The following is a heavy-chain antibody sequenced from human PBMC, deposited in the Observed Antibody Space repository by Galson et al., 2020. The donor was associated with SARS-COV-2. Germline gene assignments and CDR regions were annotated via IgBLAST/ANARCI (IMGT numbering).Heavy chain of an antibody. V-gene: IGHV3-23*01. CDR3: AKDRCSSFSCSTPGYYGMDV. CDR2: IRGSAGGT. D-gene: IGHD2-2*01. J-gene: IGHJ6*02. CDR1: GFTFSTYA. Sequence: GGSLRLSCAASGFTFSTYAMNWVRHAPGMRLEWVSAIRGSAGGTFYADSVKGRFTISRDDSKNTVYLQMNSLRAEDTAVYYCAKDRCSSFSCSTPGYYGMDVWGQGTTVTVSS.